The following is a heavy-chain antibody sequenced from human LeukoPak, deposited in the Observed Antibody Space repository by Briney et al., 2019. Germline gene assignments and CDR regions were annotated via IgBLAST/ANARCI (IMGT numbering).Heavy chain of an antibody. CDR1: GFTFSSYE. D-gene: IGHD6-19*01. Sequence: PGGSLTLSCAAFGFTFSSYEMNWVRQAPGKGLEWVSYISGSGDTIFYADSVKGRFTISRDNAKNSLYLQMNSLRAEDTAVYYCARDTVAVVEYYMDVWGKGTTVTVSS. J-gene: IGHJ6*03. CDR2: ISGSGDTI. CDR3: ARDTVAVVEYYMDV. V-gene: IGHV3-48*03.